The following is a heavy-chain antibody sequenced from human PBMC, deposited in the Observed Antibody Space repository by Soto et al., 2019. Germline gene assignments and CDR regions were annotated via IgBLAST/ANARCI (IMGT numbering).Heavy chain of an antibody. Sequence: QVQLVQSGAEVKKPGSSVKVSCKASGGTFSSYAISWVRQAPGQGLEWMGGIIPIFGTANYAQKFQGRVTITADESTSTAYMELSSLRSEDTAVYYCARDLYPRHIVVVVAATPVYWGQGTLVTVSS. CDR1: GGTFSSYA. V-gene: IGHV1-69*12. D-gene: IGHD2-15*01. J-gene: IGHJ4*02. CDR2: IIPIFGTA. CDR3: ARDLYPRHIVVVVAATPVY.